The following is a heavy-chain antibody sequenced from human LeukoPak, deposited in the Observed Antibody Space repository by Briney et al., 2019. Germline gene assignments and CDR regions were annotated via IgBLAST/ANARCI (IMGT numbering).Heavy chain of an antibody. CDR1: GLTFSSYA. Sequence: GESLRLSCAASGLTFSSYAMSWVRQAPGKGLEWVSTITGSGGSTFYADSVKGRFTISRDNSKNTLDLQMNSLRAEDTAVYYCAKYLRYLDYWGQGTLVTVSS. V-gene: IGHV3-23*01. J-gene: IGHJ4*02. D-gene: IGHD2/OR15-2a*01. CDR2: ITGSGGST. CDR3: AKYLRYLDY.